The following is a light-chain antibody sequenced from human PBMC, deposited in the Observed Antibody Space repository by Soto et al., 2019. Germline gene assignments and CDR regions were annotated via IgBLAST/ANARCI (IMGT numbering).Light chain of an antibody. CDR2: GAS. CDR3: QQYGSSPT. V-gene: IGKV4-1*01. CDR1: RSVLYSSNSRNY. J-gene: IGKJ1*01. Sequence: DIVVTQSPDSLAVSLGERATINCKSSRSVLYSSNSRNYLAWYQQKPGQSPRLLIYGASSRATGIPDRFSGSGSGTDFTLTISRLEPEDFAVYYCQQYGSSPTFGQGTKVEIK.